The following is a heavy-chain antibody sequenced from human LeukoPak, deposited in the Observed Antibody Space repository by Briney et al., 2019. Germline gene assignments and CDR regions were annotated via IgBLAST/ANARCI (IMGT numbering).Heavy chain of an antibody. J-gene: IGHJ4*02. V-gene: IGHV3-30*02. CDR2: IPYDGSNK. CDR3: AKDPHPYGSGLFYYFDY. Sequence: GGSLRLSCAASGFTFSSYGMHWVRQAPGKGLEWVAFIPYDGSNKYYADSVKGRFTISIDNSKNTLYLQMNSLRAEDTAVYYCAKDPHPYGSGLFYYFDYWGQGTLVTVSS. CDR1: GFTFSSYG. D-gene: IGHD3-10*01.